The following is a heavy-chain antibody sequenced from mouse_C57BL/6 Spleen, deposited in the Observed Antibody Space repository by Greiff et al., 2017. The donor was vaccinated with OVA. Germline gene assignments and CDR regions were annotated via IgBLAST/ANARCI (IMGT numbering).Heavy chain of an antibody. CDR2: IDPSDSYT. V-gene: IGHV1-69*01. Sequence: QVQLQQPGAELVMPGASVKLSCKASGYTFTSYWMHWVKQRPGQGLEWIGEIDPSDSYTNYNKKFKGKSTLTVDKSSSTAYMQLSSLTSEDSAVYYCARVSNYGFAYWGQGTLVTVSA. D-gene: IGHD2-5*01. J-gene: IGHJ3*01. CDR3: ARVSNYGFAY. CDR1: GYTFTSYW.